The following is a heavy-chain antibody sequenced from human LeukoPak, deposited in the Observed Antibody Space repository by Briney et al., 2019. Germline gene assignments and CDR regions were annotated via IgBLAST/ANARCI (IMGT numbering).Heavy chain of an antibody. V-gene: IGHV1-2*02. Sequence: ASVKVSCKASGYTFTSYGISWVRQAPGQGLEWMGWINPNSGGTNYAQKFQGRVTMTRDTSISTAYMELSRLRSDDTAVYYCARDGEGHYFDYWGQGTLVTVSS. CDR3: ARDGEGHYFDY. J-gene: IGHJ4*02. D-gene: IGHD3-3*01. CDR1: GYTFTSYG. CDR2: INPNSGGT.